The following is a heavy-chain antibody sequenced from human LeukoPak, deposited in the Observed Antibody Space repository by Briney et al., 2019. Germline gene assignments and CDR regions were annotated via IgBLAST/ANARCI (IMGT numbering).Heavy chain of an antibody. CDR2: INHSGST. J-gene: IGHJ1*01. Sequence: GSLRLSCAASGFTFSSYAMSWVCQAPGKGLEWIGEINHSGSTNYNPSLKSRVTISVDTSKNQFSLKLSSVTAADTAVYYCARGWYYDFWSGYYRTPGEYFQHWGQGTLVTVSS. V-gene: IGHV4-34*01. D-gene: IGHD3-3*01. CDR1: GFTFSSYA. CDR3: ARGWYYDFWSGYYRTPGEYFQH.